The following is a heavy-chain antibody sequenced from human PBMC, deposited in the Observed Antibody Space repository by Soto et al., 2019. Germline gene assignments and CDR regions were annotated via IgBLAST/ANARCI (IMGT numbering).Heavy chain of an antibody. V-gene: IGHV1-69*12. Sequence: QVQLVQSGAEVKKPESSVKVSCKAPGGTFSTYAISWVRQAPGQGLEWMGGIIPMFGTANYAQRFPDRVTIPAAEATSTVHIELSSLRSEDTAVYFCASGIQLWLRRINNGYSGWGQGTLVTVSS. CDR2: IIPMFGTA. CDR1: GGTFSTYA. CDR3: ASGIQLWLRRINNGYSG. J-gene: IGHJ4*02. D-gene: IGHD5-18*01.